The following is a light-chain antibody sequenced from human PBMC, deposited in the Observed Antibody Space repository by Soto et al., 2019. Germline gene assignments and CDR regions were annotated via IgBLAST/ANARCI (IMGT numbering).Light chain of an antibody. CDR3: QQSYSTPCT. CDR2: AAS. Sequence: DIQMTKSPSSLSASVGDRVTITCRASQSSSSYLNWYQQKPGKAPKLLIYAASSLQSGVPSRFSGSGSGTDFTLTIGSLQPEDFATYYCQQSYSTPCTLGQGTKVEIK. J-gene: IGKJ1*01. CDR1: QSSSSY. V-gene: IGKV1-39*01.